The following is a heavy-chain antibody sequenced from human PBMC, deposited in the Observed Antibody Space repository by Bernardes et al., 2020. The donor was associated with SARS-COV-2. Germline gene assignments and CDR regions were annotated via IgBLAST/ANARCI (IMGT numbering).Heavy chain of an antibody. J-gene: IGHJ4*02. V-gene: IGHV1-18*01. CDR2: TGVYNGLK. CDR3: ARDASFMDDY. Sequence: ASVKVSCKSYGYTFPVYGINWVRQAPGQGLEWMAWTGVYNGLKKYARQFQGRVTMTTDTSTSTAYLELGSLTSDDTAVYYCARDASFMDDYLGQGTLVSVSS. CDR1: GYTFPVYG. D-gene: IGHD1-26*01.